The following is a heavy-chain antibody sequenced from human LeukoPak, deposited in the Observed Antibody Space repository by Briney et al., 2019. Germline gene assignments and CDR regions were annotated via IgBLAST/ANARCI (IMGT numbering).Heavy chain of an antibody. Sequence: GASVKVSCKASGYTFTSYGISWVRQAPGQGLEWMVWISAYNGNTNYAQKLQGRVTMTTDTSTSTAHMELRSLRSDDTAVYYCARRWELPNYYMDVWGKGTTVTVSS. CDR1: GYTFTSYG. D-gene: IGHD1-26*01. J-gene: IGHJ6*03. V-gene: IGHV1-18*01. CDR2: ISAYNGNT. CDR3: ARRWELPNYYMDV.